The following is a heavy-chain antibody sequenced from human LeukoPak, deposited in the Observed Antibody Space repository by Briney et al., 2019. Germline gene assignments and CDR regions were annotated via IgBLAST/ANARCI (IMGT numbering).Heavy chain of an antibody. CDR1: GGSISSYY. D-gene: IGHD3-10*01. V-gene: IGHV4-59*01. CDR3: ARTSSGYYGSGSYYWNYFYYYMDV. Sequence: PSETLSLTCTVSGGSISSYYWSWIRQPPGKGLEWIGYIYYSGSTNYNPSLKSRVTISVDTSKNQFSLKLSSVTAADTAVYYCARTSSGYYGSGSYYWNYFYYYMDVWGTGTTVTVSS. J-gene: IGHJ6*03. CDR2: IYYSGST.